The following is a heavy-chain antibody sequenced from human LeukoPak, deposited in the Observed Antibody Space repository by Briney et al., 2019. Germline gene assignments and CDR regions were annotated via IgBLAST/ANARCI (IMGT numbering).Heavy chain of an antibody. Sequence: PGGSLRLSCAASGFTFSSYGMHWVRQAPGKGLEWVAVISYDGSNKYYADSVKGRFTISRDNSKNTLYLQMNSLRAEDTAVYYCAREYSSGWYGGAFDIWGQGTMVTVSS. CDR1: GFTFSSYG. J-gene: IGHJ3*02. CDR2: ISYDGSNK. V-gene: IGHV3-30*03. D-gene: IGHD6-19*01. CDR3: AREYSSGWYGGAFDI.